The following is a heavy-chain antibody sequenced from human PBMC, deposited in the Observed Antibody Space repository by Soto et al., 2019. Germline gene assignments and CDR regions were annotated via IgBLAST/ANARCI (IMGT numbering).Heavy chain of an antibody. D-gene: IGHD1-26*01. Sequence: GGSLRLTCAASGFTFSSYGMHWVRQAPGKGLEWVAVISYDGSNKYYADSVKGRFTISRDNSKNTLYLQMNSLRAEDTAVYYSAKDLRSGSSPILYYYYGMDVWGQGTTVTVSS. CDR2: ISYDGSNK. CDR1: GFTFSSYG. J-gene: IGHJ6*02. CDR3: AKDLRSGSSPILYYYYGMDV. V-gene: IGHV3-30*18.